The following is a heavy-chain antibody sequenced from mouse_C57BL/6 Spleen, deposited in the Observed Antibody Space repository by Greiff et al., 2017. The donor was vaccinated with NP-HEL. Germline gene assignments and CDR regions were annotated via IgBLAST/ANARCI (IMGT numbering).Heavy chain of an antibody. D-gene: IGHD2-3*01. J-gene: IGHJ3*01. V-gene: IGHV5-6*01. Sequence: EVQGVESGGDLVKPGGSLKLSCAASGFTFSSYGMSWVRQTPDKRLEWVATISSGGSYTYYPDSVKGRFTISRDNAKNTLYLQMSSLKSEDTAMYYCARQDDGPSTWFAYWGQGTLVTVSA. CDR3: ARQDDGPSTWFAY. CDR1: GFTFSSYG. CDR2: ISSGGSYT.